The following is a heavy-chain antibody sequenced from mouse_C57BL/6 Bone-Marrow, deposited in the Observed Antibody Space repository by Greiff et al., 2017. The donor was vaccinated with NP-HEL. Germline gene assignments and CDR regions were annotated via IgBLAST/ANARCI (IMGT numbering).Heavy chain of an antibody. V-gene: IGHV1-50*01. CDR3: ARCDGYYDY. Sequence: VQLQQPGAELVKPGASVKLSCKASGYTFTSYWMQWVKQRPGQGLEWIGEIDPSDSYTNYNQKFKGKATLTVDTSSSTADMQLSSLTSEDAAVYYCARCDGYYDYWGQGTTLTVSS. CDR1: GYTFTSYW. D-gene: IGHD2-3*01. J-gene: IGHJ2*01. CDR2: IDPSDSYT.